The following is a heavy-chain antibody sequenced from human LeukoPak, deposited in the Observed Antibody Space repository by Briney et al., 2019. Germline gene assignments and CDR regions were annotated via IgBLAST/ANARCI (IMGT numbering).Heavy chain of an antibody. J-gene: IGHJ4*02. CDR1: GYTLTELS. CDR2: FDPEDGET. V-gene: IGHV1-24*01. CDR3: ATSITMIVGTDY. D-gene: IGHD3-22*01. Sequence: GASVKASCKVSGYTLTELSMHWVRQAPGKGLEWMGGFDPEDGETIYAQKFQGRVTMTEDTSTDTAYMELSSLRSEDTAVYYCATSITMIVGTDYWGQGTLVTVSS.